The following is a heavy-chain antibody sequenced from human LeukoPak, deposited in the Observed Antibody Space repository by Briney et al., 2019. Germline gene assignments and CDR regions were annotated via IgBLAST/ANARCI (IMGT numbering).Heavy chain of an antibody. D-gene: IGHD3-3*01. CDR2: ISYDGSNK. J-gene: IGHJ4*02. CDR1: GFTFSSYG. Sequence: GRSLRLSCAASGFTFSSYGMHWVRQAPGKGLEWVAVISYDGSNKYYADSVKGRFTISRDNSKNTLYLKMNSLRAEDTAVYYCAAGYYFGDYWGQGTLVTVSS. V-gene: IGHV3-30*03. CDR3: AAGYYFGDY.